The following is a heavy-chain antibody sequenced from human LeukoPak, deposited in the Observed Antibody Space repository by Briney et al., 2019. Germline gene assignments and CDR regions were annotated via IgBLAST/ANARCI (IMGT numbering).Heavy chain of an antibody. J-gene: IGHJ6*03. CDR2: IHTNTGNP. D-gene: IGHD3-22*01. Sequence: ASVKVSCKASGYTFTNYAINWVRQAPGQGLEWMGWIHTNTGNPTYAQGFTGRIVFSLDTSVSTAYLQISSLKAEDTAVYYCARGNSRGYYLGYYYYMDVWGKGTTVTVSS. V-gene: IGHV7-4-1*02. CDR1: GYTFTNYA. CDR3: ARGNSRGYYLGYYYYMDV.